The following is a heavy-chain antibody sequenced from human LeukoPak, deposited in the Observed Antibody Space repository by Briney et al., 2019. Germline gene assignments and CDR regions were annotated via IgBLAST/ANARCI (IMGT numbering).Heavy chain of an antibody. CDR3: ASSVPAAAGTGSSGFDY. Sequence: GGSLRLSCAASGFTFSSYGMSWVRQAPGKGLEWVSVIYSGGSTYYADSVKGRFTISRDNSKNTLYLQMNSLRAEDTAVYYCASSVPAAAGTGSSGFDYWGQGTLVTVSS. D-gene: IGHD6-13*01. CDR1: GFTFSSYG. CDR2: IYSGGST. J-gene: IGHJ4*02. V-gene: IGHV3-53*01.